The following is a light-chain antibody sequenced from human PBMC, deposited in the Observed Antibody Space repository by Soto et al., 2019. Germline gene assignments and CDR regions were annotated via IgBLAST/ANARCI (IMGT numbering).Light chain of an antibody. CDR2: DAS. CDR1: QRVXND. V-gene: IGKV1-9*01. Sequence: QLTKCTVVLSASALDRVTMSCRASQRVXNDLTWYQQKPGGAPQLLTYDASTLQSGFPSSLSGFGSGTNFTRTISGKQPDDCATYYWKQVKMYTITFGGGTKVDI. J-gene: IGKJ4*01. CDR3: KQVKMYTIT.